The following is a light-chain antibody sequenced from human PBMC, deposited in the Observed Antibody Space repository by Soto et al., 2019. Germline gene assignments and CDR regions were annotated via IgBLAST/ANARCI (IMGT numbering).Light chain of an antibody. CDR1: QSVSSSY. CDR3: QQYDTSIWAYT. Sequence: EVVLTQSPVNLSLSPGERATLSCRASQSVSSSYLAWYQQKPGQAPRLLIYGASSRATGIPDRFSGSGSGTDFTLTISRLEPEDFAVYYCQQYDTSIWAYTFGQGTKLEIK. V-gene: IGKV3-20*01. CDR2: GAS. J-gene: IGKJ2*01.